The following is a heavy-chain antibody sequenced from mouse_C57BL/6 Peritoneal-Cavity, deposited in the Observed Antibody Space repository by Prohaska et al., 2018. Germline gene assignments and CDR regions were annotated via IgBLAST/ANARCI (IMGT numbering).Heavy chain of an antibody. CDR1: GFSFNAYA. CDR2: IRSKSNNFAT. J-gene: IGHJ2*01. V-gene: IGHV10-1*01. D-gene: IGHD1-1*01. CDR3: VRHPDYYGCSFFYQ. Sequence: EVQLVESGGGLVQPKGSLKLSCAASGFSFNAYAMNWVRQAPGKGLERVSRIRSKSNNFATYYADSVKDRFTISRDDSESMLYFQMNNLKTEDTAMDFCVRHPDYYGCSFFYQRGQGTTLTVSS.